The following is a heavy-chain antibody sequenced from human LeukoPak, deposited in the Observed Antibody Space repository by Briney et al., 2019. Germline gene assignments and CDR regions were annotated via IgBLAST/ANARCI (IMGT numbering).Heavy chain of an antibody. CDR3: ARAGMTTVTTRFDY. CDR2: ISSSSSYI. Sequence: PGRSLRLSCAASGFTFSSYAMHWVRQAPGKGLEWVSSISSSSSYIYYADSVKGRFTISRDNAKNSLYLQMNSLRAEDTAMYYCARAGMTTVTTRFDYWGQGTLVTVSS. CDR1: GFTFSSYA. J-gene: IGHJ4*02. V-gene: IGHV3-21*01. D-gene: IGHD4-17*01.